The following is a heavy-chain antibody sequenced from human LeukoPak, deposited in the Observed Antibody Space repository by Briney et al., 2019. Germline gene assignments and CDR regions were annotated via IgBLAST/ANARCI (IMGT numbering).Heavy chain of an antibody. CDR2: IYYSGST. CDR1: GGSISSYY. J-gene: IGHJ3*02. Sequence: PSETLSLTCTVSGGSISSYYWSWIRQPPGKGLEWIGYIYYSGSTNYNPSLKSRVTISVDTSRNQFSLKLSSVTAADTAVYFCARGPYSYDSSGAFDIWGQGTTVTVSS. D-gene: IGHD3-22*01. V-gene: IGHV4-59*08. CDR3: ARGPYSYDSSGAFDI.